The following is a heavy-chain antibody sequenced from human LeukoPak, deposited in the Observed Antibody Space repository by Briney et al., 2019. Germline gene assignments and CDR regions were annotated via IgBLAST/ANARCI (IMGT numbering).Heavy chain of an antibody. Sequence: GGSLRLSCAASGFTFSSYEMNWVRQAPGKGLEWVSYISSSGSTIYYADSVKGRFTISRDNAKNSLYLQMNSLRAEDTAVYYCARFDGDIGAFDIWGQGTMVTVSS. CDR3: ARFDGDIGAFDI. CDR2: ISSSGSTI. V-gene: IGHV3-48*03. J-gene: IGHJ3*02. CDR1: GFTFSSYE. D-gene: IGHD4-17*01.